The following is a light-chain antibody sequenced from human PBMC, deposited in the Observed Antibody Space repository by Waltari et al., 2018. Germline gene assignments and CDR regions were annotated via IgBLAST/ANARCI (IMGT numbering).Light chain of an antibody. J-gene: IGKJ1*01. CDR3: QQYNDYPWT. Sequence: EIVLTQSPATLSLSPGERATLSCRASQTINNYLAWYQQRPGQAPRLLIYDASTRATGIPARFSGSGSGTEFTLTISSLQPDDFATYYCQQYNDYPWTFGQGTKVEIK. V-gene: IGKV3-11*01. CDR2: DAS. CDR1: QTINNY.